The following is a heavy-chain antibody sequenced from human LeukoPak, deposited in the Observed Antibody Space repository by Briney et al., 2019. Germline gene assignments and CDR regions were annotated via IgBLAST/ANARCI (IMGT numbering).Heavy chain of an antibody. D-gene: IGHD3-16*01. CDR1: AFTFTCYA. Sequence: GGSLRLSRAASAFTFTCYAMSWFRQAPGKGLEWVSVISGGGSSTYLADSVKGRCTISRDNSNNTLYLQMNSLRAEDTAVYCCARGGMLRGIFDYWGQGTLVTVSS. CDR3: ARGGMLRGIFDY. CDR2: ISGGGSST. J-gene: IGHJ4*02. V-gene: IGHV3-23*01.